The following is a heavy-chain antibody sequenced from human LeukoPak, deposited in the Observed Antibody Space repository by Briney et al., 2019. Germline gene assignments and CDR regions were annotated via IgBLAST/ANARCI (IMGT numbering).Heavy chain of an antibody. Sequence: PGGSLRLSCEVSGFSVSSHYLSWVRQAPGKGLAWVSVIYSGGSTYYADSVKGRFTISRGNSKNTLYLQMNSLRAEDTAVYYCACHAWFDPWGQGTLVTVSS. CDR1: GFSVSSHY. J-gene: IGHJ5*02. CDR2: IYSGGST. CDR3: ACHAWFDP. V-gene: IGHV3-66*04.